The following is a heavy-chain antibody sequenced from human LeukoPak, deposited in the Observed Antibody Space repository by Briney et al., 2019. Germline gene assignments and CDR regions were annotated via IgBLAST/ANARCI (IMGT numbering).Heavy chain of an antibody. CDR3: AKASRHDILIGVGDYFNF. D-gene: IGHD3-9*01. CDR1: GFSFEDYA. Sequence: GRSLRLSCVSSGFSFEDYAMHWVRQVPGKGLEWVSGLSWSSNSIVYADSVKGRFTISRDNAKNSLFLQMNSLRPEDTALYYCAKASRHDILIGVGDYFNFWGQGNLVIVSS. J-gene: IGHJ4*02. CDR2: LSWSSNSI. V-gene: IGHV3-9*01.